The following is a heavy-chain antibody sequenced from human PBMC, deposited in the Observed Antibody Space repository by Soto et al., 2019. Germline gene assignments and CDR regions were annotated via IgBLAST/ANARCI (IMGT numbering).Heavy chain of an antibody. Sequence: GGSLRLSCAASGFTFSSYAMHWVRQAPGKGLEWVAVISCDGSNKHYADSVKGRFTISRDNSKNTLYLQMNSLRAEDTAVYYCARDGYCSSTSCSTPVVVTGTTRGAFDIWGQGTMVTVSS. CDR2: ISCDGSNK. J-gene: IGHJ3*02. CDR3: ARDGYCSSTSCSTPVVVTGTTRGAFDI. D-gene: IGHD2-2*02. CDR1: GFTFSSYA. V-gene: IGHV3-30-3*01.